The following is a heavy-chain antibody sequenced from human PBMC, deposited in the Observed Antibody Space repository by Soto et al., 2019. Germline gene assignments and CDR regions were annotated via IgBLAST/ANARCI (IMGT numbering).Heavy chain of an antibody. Sequence: QLQESGPGLVKPSQTLSLSCTVSGGSLSSGGYYWSWIRQHPGKGLEWIGFIYYSGSTYYNPSLKSRVTISVDTSQNQFSLKLSSVTAADTAVYYCAGDTQRGYSGYFDSWGQGTLVTVSS. CDR3: AGDTQRGYSGYFDS. CDR1: GGSLSSGGYY. J-gene: IGHJ4*02. CDR2: IYYSGST. V-gene: IGHV4-31*03. D-gene: IGHD5-12*01.